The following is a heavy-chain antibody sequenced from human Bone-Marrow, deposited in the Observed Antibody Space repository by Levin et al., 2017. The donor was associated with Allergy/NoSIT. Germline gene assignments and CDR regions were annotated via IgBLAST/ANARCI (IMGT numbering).Heavy chain of an antibody. CDR3: SREGAYGDYDY. J-gene: IGHJ4*02. Sequence: LSLPFSFSVSSLFRCGFSWNWIRQPPGKGLEWIGNIFHGGTTAYNPSLKGRVTLSVDMSKTQSSLNLTSLTAADTAVYYCSREGAYGDYDYWGQGTLVTVSS. CDR1: VSSLFRCGFS. CDR2: IFHGGTT. V-gene: IGHV4-30-2*01. D-gene: IGHD4-17*01.